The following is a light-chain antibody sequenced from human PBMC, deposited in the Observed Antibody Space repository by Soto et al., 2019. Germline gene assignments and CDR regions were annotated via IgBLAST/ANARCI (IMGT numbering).Light chain of an antibody. J-gene: IGLJ3*02. CDR3: AACDDTLSGDWV. Sequence: QPVLSQPPSASGTPGQRVTISCSGSISNVGSNYVYWYQQLPGTAPKLLIYRDNQRPSGVPDRCSASKSGTSAYLAISGLRSEDEAVYYCAACDDTLSGDWVFGGGPKLTVL. V-gene: IGLV1-47*01. CDR2: RDN. CDR1: ISNVGSNY.